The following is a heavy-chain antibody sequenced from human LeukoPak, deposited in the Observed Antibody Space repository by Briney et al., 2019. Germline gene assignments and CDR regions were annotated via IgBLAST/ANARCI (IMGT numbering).Heavy chain of an antibody. CDR3: ARGTDVRGYSYGSFQFDP. J-gene: IGHJ5*02. D-gene: IGHD5-18*01. V-gene: IGHV4-59*01. Sequence: PSETLSLTCTVSGGSISGYYWSWIRQPPGKGLEWIGYIYYSGSTNYNPSLKSRVTISVDTSKNQFSLKLSSVTAADTAVYYCARGTDVRGYSYGSFQFDPWGQGTLVTVSS. CDR2: IYYSGST. CDR1: GGSISGYY.